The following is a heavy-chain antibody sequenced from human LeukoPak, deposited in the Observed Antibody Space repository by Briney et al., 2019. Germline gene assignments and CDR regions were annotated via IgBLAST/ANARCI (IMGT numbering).Heavy chain of an antibody. J-gene: IGHJ4*02. V-gene: IGHV3-53*01. CDR2: VYSGGST. CDR3: ARDKAGNRYFDS. CDR1: GFTVSSNY. Sequence: GGSLRLSCAASGFTVSSNYVSWVRQAPGKGLDWVSIVYSGGSTYYADSVKGRLTISRDNSKNTLYLQMNSLRAEDTAVYYCARDKAGNRYFDSWGQGTLVTVSS. D-gene: IGHD6-19*01.